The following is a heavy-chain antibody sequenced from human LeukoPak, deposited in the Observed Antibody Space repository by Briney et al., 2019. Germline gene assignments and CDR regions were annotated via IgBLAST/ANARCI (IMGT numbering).Heavy chain of an antibody. CDR2: ISYDASKE. J-gene: IGHJ4*02. D-gene: IGHD6-13*01. Sequence: GRSLRLSCAASGFTFSSYRMYWVRQAPGKGLEWVAIISYDASKEYYADSVKGRFTISRDNSKNTLFLEMNSLRAEDTAVYYCARDRVWTVLYWGQGTLVTVSS. CDR3: ARDRVWTVLY. V-gene: IGHV3-33*01. CDR1: GFTFSSYR.